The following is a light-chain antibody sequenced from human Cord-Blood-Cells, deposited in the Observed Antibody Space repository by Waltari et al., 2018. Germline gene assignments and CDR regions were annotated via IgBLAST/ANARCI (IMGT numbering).Light chain of an antibody. J-gene: IGKJ2*03. CDR2: DAS. V-gene: IGKV1-39*01. CDR3: QQSYSTPRG. CDR1: QSISSY. Sequence: DIQMTQSPSSLSASVGDRFTITCRASQSISSYLNWYQQKPGKAPKLLIYDASSLQSGVPSRFSGSGSGTDFTLTISSLQPEDFATYYCQQSYSTPRGFGQGTKLEIK.